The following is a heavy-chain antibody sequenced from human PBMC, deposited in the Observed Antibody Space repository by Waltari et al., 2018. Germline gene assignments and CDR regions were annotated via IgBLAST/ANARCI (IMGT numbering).Heavy chain of an antibody. V-gene: IGHV3-66*02. CDR1: GFTVSSNY. CDR2: IYSGGST. J-gene: IGHJ4*02. CDR3: ARAPYYYGSGSYQGYYFDY. Sequence: EVQLVESGGGLVQPGGSLRLSCAASGFTVSSNYMSWVGQAPGKGLEWVSVIYSGGSTYYADSVKGRFTISRDNSKNTLYLQMNSLRAEDTAVYYCARAPYYYGSGSYQGYYFDYWGQGTLVTVSS. D-gene: IGHD3-10*01.